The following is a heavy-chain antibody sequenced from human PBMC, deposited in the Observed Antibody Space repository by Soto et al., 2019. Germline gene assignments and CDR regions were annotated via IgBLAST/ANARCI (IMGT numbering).Heavy chain of an antibody. J-gene: IGHJ4*02. CDR3: ARDLAKGGGSAGFDY. CDR1: GGTFSSYA. Sequence: ASVKVSCKASGGTFSSYAISWVRQAPGQGLEWMGGIIPIFGTASYAQKFQGRVTITADKSTSTAYMALTRLRSDDTAVYYCARDLAKGGGSAGFDYWGQGTLVTVSS. CDR2: IIPIFGTA. V-gene: IGHV1-69*06. D-gene: IGHD1-26*01.